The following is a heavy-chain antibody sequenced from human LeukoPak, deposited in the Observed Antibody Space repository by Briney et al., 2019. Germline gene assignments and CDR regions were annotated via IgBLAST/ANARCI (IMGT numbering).Heavy chain of an antibody. D-gene: IGHD3-22*01. CDR1: GGSISSSNW. Sequence: SETLSLTCAVSGGSISSSNWWSWVRQPPGKGLEWIGEIYHSGSTNYNPSLKSRVTISVDKSKNQFSLKLSSVTAADTAVYYCARVDYYDSSGYYLLDYWGQGTLVTVSS. CDR2: IYHSGST. V-gene: IGHV4-4*02. CDR3: ARVDYYDSSGYYLLDY. J-gene: IGHJ4*02.